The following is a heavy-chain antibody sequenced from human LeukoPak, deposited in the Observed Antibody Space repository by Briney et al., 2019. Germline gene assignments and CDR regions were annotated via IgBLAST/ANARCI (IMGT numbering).Heavy chain of an antibody. CDR2: INSDGSST. V-gene: IGHV3-74*01. J-gene: IGHJ4*02. CDR3: ARVSVQLWSSSDY. CDR1: GFTFSSYW. D-gene: IGHD5-18*01. Sequence: GGSLRLSCAASGFTFSSYWMHWVRQAPGKGLVWVSRINSDGSSTSYAGSVKGRFTISRDNAKNTLYLQMNSLRAEDTAVYFCARVSVQLWSSSDYWGQGTLVTVSS.